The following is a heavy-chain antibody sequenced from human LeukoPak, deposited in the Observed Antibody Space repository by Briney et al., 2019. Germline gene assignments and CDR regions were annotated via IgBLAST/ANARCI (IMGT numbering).Heavy chain of an antibody. CDR1: GYTFTSYD. V-gene: IGHV1-8*01. J-gene: IGHJ4*02. CDR3: ARVSYSSGWYPLLAF. Sequence: ASVKVSCKASGYTFTSYDINWVRQATGQGLEWMGWMNPNSGNTGYAQKFQGRVTMTRNTSISTAYMELSSLRSEGTAVYYCARVSYSSGWYPLLAFWGQGTPVTVSS. CDR2: MNPNSGNT. D-gene: IGHD6-19*01.